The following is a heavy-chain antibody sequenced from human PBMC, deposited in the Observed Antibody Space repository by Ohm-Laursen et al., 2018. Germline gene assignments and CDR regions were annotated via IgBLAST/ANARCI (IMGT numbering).Heavy chain of an antibody. CDR2: ISYDGSNK. V-gene: IGHV3-30*18. CDR3: AKDPNIVVVPAAMGENGMDV. D-gene: IGHD2-2*01. Sequence: SLRLSCTAPGFTFSSYGMHWVRQAPGKGLEWVAVISYDGSNKYYADSVKGRFTISRDNSKNTLYLQMNSLRAEDTAVYYCAKDPNIVVVPAAMGENGMDVWGQGTTVTVSS. CDR1: GFTFSSYG. J-gene: IGHJ6*02.